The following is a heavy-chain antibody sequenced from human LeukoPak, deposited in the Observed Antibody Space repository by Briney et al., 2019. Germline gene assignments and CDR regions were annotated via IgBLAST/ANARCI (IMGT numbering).Heavy chain of an antibody. CDR2: IYYNGNT. CDR1: GGSISRYY. V-gene: IGHV4-59*08. J-gene: IGHJ1*01. Sequence: SETLSLTCTVSGGSISRYYWSWIRQPPGKGLEWIGYIYYNGNTTYNPSLKSRLTISVDTSKNQFSLKLSSVTAADTAVYYCARHTDGGTYPLEHWGQGTLVTVSS. CDR3: ARHTDGGTYPLEH. D-gene: IGHD1-26*01.